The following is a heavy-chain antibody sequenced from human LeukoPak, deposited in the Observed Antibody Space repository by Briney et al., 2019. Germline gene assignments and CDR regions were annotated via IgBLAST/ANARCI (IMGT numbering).Heavy chain of an antibody. V-gene: IGHV1-18*01. CDR1: GYTFTSYG. CDR2: ISAYNGNT. Sequence: ASVKVSCKASGYTFTSYGISWARQAPGQGLEWMGWISAYNGNTNYAQKLQGRVTMTTDTSTSTACMELRSLRSDDTAVYYCAREWDIAVADYWGQGTLVTVSS. D-gene: IGHD6-13*01. CDR3: AREWDIAVADY. J-gene: IGHJ4*02.